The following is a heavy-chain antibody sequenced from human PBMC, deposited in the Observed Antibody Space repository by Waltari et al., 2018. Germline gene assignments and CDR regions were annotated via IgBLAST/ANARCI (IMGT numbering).Heavy chain of an antibody. CDR2: INPQRQGT. J-gene: IGHJ5*02. CDR3: ARDGFRTSSGVYGWFDP. V-gene: IGHV1-2*02. D-gene: IGHD6-6*01. CDR1: GHPFTDHF. Sequence: QAQLVQAGAEMKTPGAAVKVSCKTSGHPFTDHFLHLVRQAPGHGLDSMGGINPQRQGTNYAPKFEDRVTMTWDTSTSTAYMELSRLASDDSAVYYCARDGFRTSSGVYGWFDPWGQGTLVTVSS.